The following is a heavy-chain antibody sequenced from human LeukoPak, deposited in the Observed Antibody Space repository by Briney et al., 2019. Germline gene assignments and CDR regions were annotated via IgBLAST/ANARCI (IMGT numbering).Heavy chain of an antibody. Sequence: GGSLRLSCGGSGFTFSSYTMNWVRQAPGKGLEWVASISSSATYIYYADSVRGRFTISRDNSKNTLYLQLNSLRAEDTAVYYCASGTYRLGDYWGLGTLVTVSS. J-gene: IGHJ4*02. CDR3: ASGTYRLGDY. V-gene: IGHV3-21*01. CDR2: ISSSATYI. D-gene: IGHD3-10*01. CDR1: GFTFSSYT.